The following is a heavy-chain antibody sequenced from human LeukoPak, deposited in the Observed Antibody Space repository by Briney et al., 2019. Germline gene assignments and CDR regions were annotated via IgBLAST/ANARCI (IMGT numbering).Heavy chain of an antibody. J-gene: IGHJ4*02. CDR3: ARDLAQGYGSGSGFDY. Sequence: SETLSLTCTVSGGSISSSSYYWGWIRQPPEKGLEWIGSIYYSGSTYYNPSLKSRVTISVDTSKNQFSLKLSSVTAADTAVYYCARDLAQGYGSGSGFDYWGQGTLVTVSS. CDR1: GGSISSSSYY. V-gene: IGHV4-39*07. CDR2: IYYSGST. D-gene: IGHD2-15*01.